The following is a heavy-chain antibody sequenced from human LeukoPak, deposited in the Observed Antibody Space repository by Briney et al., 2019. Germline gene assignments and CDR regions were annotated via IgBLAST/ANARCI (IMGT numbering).Heavy chain of an antibody. D-gene: IGHD6-13*01. Sequence: GGSLRLPCAASGFTVSSNYMSWVRQAPGKGLEWVSSISSSSSYIYYADSVKGRFTISRDNAKNSLYLQMNSLRAEDTAVYYCARGSAALDYWGQGTLVTVSS. CDR1: GFTVSSNY. V-gene: IGHV3-21*01. J-gene: IGHJ4*02. CDR3: ARGSAALDY. CDR2: ISSSSSYI.